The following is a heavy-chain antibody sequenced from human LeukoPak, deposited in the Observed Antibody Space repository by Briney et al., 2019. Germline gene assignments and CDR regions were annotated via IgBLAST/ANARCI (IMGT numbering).Heavy chain of an antibody. CDR2: FDPEDGET. D-gene: IGHD3-10*01. V-gene: IGHV1-24*01. J-gene: IGHJ4*02. Sequence: ASVKVSCKVSGYTLTELSMHWVRQAPGKGLEWMGGFDPEDGETIYAQKFQGRVTMTEDTSTDTAYMELSSLRSEGTAVYYCATEGGGSGSFDYWGQGTLVTVSS. CDR3: ATEGGGSGSFDY. CDR1: GYTLTELS.